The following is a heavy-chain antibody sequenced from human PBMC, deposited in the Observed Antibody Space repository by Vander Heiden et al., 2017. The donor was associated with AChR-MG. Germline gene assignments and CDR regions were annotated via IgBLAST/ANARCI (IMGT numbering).Heavy chain of an antibody. CDR3: AKVSRGDYIWGSYRHDDFDY. D-gene: IGHD3-16*02. V-gene: IGHV3-23*01. Sequence: EVQLLESGGGLVQPGGSLSLSCAASGFTFSSYAMSWVRQAPGKGLEWVSAISGSGGSIYYADSVKGRFTISRDNSKNTLYLQMNSLRAEDTAVYYCAKVSRGDYIWGSYRHDDFDYWGQGTLVTVSS. CDR1: GFTFSSYA. J-gene: IGHJ4*02. CDR2: ISGSGGSI.